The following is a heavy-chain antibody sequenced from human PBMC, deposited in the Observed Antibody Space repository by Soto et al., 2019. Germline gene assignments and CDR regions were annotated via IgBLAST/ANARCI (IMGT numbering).Heavy chain of an antibody. D-gene: IGHD2-2*01. CDR1: GFSLSTSVVG. CDR2: IYWVDDK. CDR3: ARFHCSSTRCYVGFDY. V-gene: IGHV2-5*02. J-gene: IGHJ4*02. Sequence: QITLKESGPTLVKPTQTLTLTCTFSGFSLSTSVVGVCWLRQPQGKSLECLALIYWVDDKRYSPSLKSRLTSTKDTSNNQVVLTMTKMDPVDIATYYCARFHCSSTRCYVGFDYCGQGTLVTVSS.